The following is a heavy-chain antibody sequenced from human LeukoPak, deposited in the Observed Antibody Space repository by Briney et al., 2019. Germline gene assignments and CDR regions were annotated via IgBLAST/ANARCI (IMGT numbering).Heavy chain of an antibody. CDR1: GGSFSGYY. Sequence: SETLSLTCAVYGGSFSGYYWSWIRQPPGKGLEWIGEINHSGSTNYNPSLKSRVTISVDTSKNQFSLKLSSVTAADTAVYYCARISSGWSMYYYYGMDVWGQGTTVTVSS. J-gene: IGHJ6*02. D-gene: IGHD6-19*01. V-gene: IGHV4-34*01. CDR3: ARISSGWSMYYYYGMDV. CDR2: INHSGST.